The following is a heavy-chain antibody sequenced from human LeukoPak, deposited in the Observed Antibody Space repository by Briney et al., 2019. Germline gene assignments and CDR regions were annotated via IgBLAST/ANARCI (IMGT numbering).Heavy chain of an antibody. D-gene: IGHD6-13*01. J-gene: IGHJ6*03. CDR3: ARVAAAGPYYYYYYMDV. V-gene: IGHV3-30*01. Sequence: GRSLRLSCAASGFTFSSYAMHWVRQAPGKGLEWVAVISYDGSNKYYADSVKGRFTTSRDNSKNTLYLQMNSLRAEDTAVYYCARVAAAGPYYYYYYMDVWGKGTTVTVSS. CDR1: GFTFSSYA. CDR2: ISYDGSNK.